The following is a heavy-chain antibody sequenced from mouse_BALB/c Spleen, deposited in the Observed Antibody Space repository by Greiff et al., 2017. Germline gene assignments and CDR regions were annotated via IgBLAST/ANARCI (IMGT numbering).Heavy chain of an antibody. CDR1: GFTFSSYA. V-gene: IGHV5-9-4*01. D-gene: IGHD2-1*01. CDR3: ARVGNGNYAMDY. CDR2: ISSGGSYT. Sequence: EVKVVESGGGLVKPGGSLKLSCAASGFTFSSYAMSWVRQSPEKRLEWVAEISSGGSYTYYPDTVTGRFTISRDNAKNTLYLEMSSLRSEDTAMYYCARVGNGNYAMDYWGQGTSVTVSS. J-gene: IGHJ4*01.